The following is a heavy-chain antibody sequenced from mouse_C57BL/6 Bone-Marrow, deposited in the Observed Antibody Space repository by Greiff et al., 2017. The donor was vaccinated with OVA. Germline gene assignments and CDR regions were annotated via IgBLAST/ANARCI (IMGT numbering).Heavy chain of an antibody. CDR3: ARRELWHFDD. J-gene: IGHJ2*01. D-gene: IGHD1-1*02. CDR2: IYPGSGST. V-gene: IGHV1-55*01. Sequence: QVQLQQPGAELVKPGASVKMSCKASGYTFTSYWITWVKQRPGQGLAWIGDIYPGSGSTNYNEMFKSKATLTVDTSSSTAYMQLSSLTYEDAAVYYSARRELWHFDDWGQGTTLTVAS. CDR1: GYTFTSYW.